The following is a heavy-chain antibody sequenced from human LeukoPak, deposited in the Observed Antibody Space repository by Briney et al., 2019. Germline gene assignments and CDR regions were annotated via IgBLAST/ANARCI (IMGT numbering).Heavy chain of an antibody. CDR3: ARVPSYCGGDCYPTGSAFDP. CDR2: TYYRSKWYN. J-gene: IGHJ5*02. Sequence: SQTLSLTCAISGDSVSSNSAGWNWTRQSPSRGLEWLGRTYYRSKWYNDYAVSVKSRITINPDTSKNQFSLQLNSVTPEDTAVYYCARVPSYCGGDCYPTGSAFDPWGQGTLVTVSS. V-gene: IGHV6-1*01. D-gene: IGHD2-21*02. CDR1: GDSVSSNSAG.